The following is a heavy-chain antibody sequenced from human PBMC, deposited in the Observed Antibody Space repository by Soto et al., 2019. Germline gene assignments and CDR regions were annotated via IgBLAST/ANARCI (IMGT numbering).Heavy chain of an antibody. D-gene: IGHD3-9*01. J-gene: IGHJ5*02. CDR3: ARVSFDHFVHWFDP. CDR2: TYFRSKWYN. Sequence: SPTLSLTCAISGDSVSSNTAAWNWIRQSPSRDLEWLGRTYFRSKWYNDYAISVKSRITINPDTSKNQFSLLLNSVTPEDTAVYYCARVSFDHFVHWFDPWGQGTLVTVSS. V-gene: IGHV6-1*01. CDR1: GDSVSSNTAA.